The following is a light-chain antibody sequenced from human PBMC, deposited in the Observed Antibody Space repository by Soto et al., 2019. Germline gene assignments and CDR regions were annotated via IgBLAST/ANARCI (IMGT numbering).Light chain of an antibody. CDR3: QQYGSPPLYT. J-gene: IGKJ2*01. CDR1: QSVSSSY. V-gene: IGKV3-20*01. CDR2: GAS. Sequence: EIVLTQSPGTLSLSPGERATLSCRASQSVSSSYLAWYQQKPGQAPRLLIYGASSRATGIPDRFSGSGSGTDFTLTISRLEPEDCAVYSCQQYGSPPLYTFGQGTKLEIK.